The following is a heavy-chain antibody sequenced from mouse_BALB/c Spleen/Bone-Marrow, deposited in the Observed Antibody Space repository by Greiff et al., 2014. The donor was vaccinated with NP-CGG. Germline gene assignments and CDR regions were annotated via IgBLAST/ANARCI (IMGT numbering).Heavy chain of an antibody. CDR1: GFTFSSYA. CDR3: ASLFRGAMDY. V-gene: IGHV5-9-1*01. CDR2: ISSGGSYT. J-gene: IGHJ4*01. Sequence: EVMLVESGGGLVKPGGSLKLSCAASGFTFSSYAMSWVRQTPEKRLEWVATISSGGSYTYYPDSVKGRFTISRDNAKNTLYLQMSSLRSEDTAMYYCASLFRGAMDYWGQGTSVTVS.